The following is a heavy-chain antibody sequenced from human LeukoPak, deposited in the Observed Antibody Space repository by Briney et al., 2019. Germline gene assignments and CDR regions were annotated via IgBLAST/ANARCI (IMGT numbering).Heavy chain of an antibody. Sequence: YPSETLSLTCTVSGGSISSYYWSWIRQPPGKGLEWIGYIYTSGSTNYKPSLKSRVTISVDTSKNQFSLKLSSVTAADTAVYYCASSQPITIFGVAPHYYYYMDVWGKGTTVTVSS. J-gene: IGHJ6*03. CDR1: GGSISSYY. CDR3: ASSQPITIFGVAPHYYYYMDV. V-gene: IGHV4-4*09. CDR2: IYTSGST. D-gene: IGHD3-3*01.